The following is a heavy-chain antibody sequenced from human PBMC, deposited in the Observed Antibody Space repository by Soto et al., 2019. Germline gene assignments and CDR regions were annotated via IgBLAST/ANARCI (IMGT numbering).Heavy chain of an antibody. CDR3: ERGQYKWNERTLDY. V-gene: IGHV4-34*01. CDR2: INHSGST. J-gene: IGHJ4*01. Sequence: PSETLSLTCAVYGGSFSGYYWSWIRQPPGKGLEWIGEINHSGSTDYNPSLKSRVTISIDTSKNQFSLKLSPVTAADSALYYCERGQYKWNERTLDYWGHGMLVTVSS. CDR1: GGSFSGYY. D-gene: IGHD1-20*01.